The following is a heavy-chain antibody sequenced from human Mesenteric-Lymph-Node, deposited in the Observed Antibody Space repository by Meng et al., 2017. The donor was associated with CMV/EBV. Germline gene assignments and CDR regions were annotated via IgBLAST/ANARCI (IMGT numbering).Heavy chain of an antibody. CDR1: GYTFTDYY. V-gene: IGHV1-2*02. D-gene: IGHD2-2*01. Sequence: ASVKVSCKASGYTFTDYYIHWVRQAPGQGLEWMGWINPNSGGTDYAQKFQGRVTMTRDTSINTAYMELSGLRSDDTAVYYCAREYQLPPYYYYGMDVWGQGTTVTVSS. CDR2: INPNSGGT. J-gene: IGHJ6*02. CDR3: AREYQLPPYYYYGMDV.